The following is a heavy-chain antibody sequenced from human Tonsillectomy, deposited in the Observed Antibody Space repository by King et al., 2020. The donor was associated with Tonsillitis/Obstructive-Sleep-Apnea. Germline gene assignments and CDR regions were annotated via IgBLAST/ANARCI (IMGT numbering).Heavy chain of an antibody. CDR1: GFTFSDHY. CDR3: ARVSGSYYLDY. J-gene: IGHJ4*02. Sequence: VQLVESGEGLVQPGGSLRLSCAASGFTFSDHYMDWVRQAPGKGLEWVGRTRNKASSYSTEYAASVKGRFTISRDDSKNSLYLQVNTLRTDDTAVYYCARVSGSYYLDYWGQGTLVTVSS. D-gene: IGHD1-26*01. V-gene: IGHV3-72*01. CDR2: TRNKASSYST.